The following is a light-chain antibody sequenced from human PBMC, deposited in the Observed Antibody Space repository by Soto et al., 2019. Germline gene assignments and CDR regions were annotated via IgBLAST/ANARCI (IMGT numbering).Light chain of an antibody. Sequence: QTVVTQPPSVSGTPGQRVTISCTGRSSNIGAGFDVHWYQQLPGTAPKPLIYGNINRPSGVPDRFSGSKSGTSASLAITGLQTEDEADYYCQSYDSSLSASVFGGGTKVTVL. CDR2: GNI. J-gene: IGLJ2*01. CDR1: SSNIGAGFD. V-gene: IGLV1-40*01. CDR3: QSYDSSLSASV.